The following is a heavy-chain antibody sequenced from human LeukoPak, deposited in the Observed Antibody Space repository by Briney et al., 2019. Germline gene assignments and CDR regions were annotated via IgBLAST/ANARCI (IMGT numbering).Heavy chain of an antibody. CDR3: ARRYCSGASCYSASDY. V-gene: IGHV4-59*01. D-gene: IGHD2-15*01. J-gene: IGHJ4*02. CDR1: GGSIGSYY. Sequence: SETLSLTCTVTGGSIGSYYWSWIRQPPGKGLEWIGYIYYSGSTNYNPSLKSRVTILVDTSKNQFSLKLSSVTAADTAVYYCARRYCSGASCYSASDYWGQGTLVTVSS. CDR2: IYYSGST.